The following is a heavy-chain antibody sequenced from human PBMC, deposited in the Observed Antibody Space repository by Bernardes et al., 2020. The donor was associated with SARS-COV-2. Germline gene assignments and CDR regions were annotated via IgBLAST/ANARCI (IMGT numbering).Heavy chain of an antibody. CDR3: ARSSAGWSEIDY. D-gene: IGHD6-19*01. V-gene: IGHV4-59*01. CDR1: RSSISGYY. J-gene: IGHJ4*02. CDR2: IYYRGGT. Sequence: SETLSLTRTIYRSSISGYYWSWIRQAPGKGLQWIGYIYYRGGTTYNPSVSSPVTVSLDMSKNQISLTLTSVTAADTAVYYCARSSAGWSEIDYWGRGTLVTVSS.